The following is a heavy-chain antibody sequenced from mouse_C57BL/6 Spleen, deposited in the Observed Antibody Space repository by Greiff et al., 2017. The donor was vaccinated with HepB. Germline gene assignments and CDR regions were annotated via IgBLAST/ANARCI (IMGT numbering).Heavy chain of an antibody. V-gene: IGHV1-50*01. CDR2: IDPSDSYT. Sequence: QVQLQQPGAELVKPGASVKLSCKASGYTFTSYWMQWVKQRPGQGLEWIGEIDPSDSYTNYNQKFNGKATLTVDTSSSTAYMQLSSLTSEDSAVYYCARPAGYAMDYWGQGTSVTVSS. CDR1: GYTFTSYW. CDR3: ARPAGYAMDY. J-gene: IGHJ4*01.